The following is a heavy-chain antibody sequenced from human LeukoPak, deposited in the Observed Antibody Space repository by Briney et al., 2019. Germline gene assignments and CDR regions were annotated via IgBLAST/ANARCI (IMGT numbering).Heavy chain of an antibody. V-gene: IGHV3-21*01. CDR2: ISSTDAHI. Sequence: GGSLRLSCAASGFTFSSYGMPWVRQAPGKGLEWVSLISSTDAHIYYADSVRGRFTVSRDNAKNSLYLQMNSLRPEDTGVYYCATISVADPDYWGQGTLVTVSS. J-gene: IGHJ4*01. CDR3: ATISVADPDY. D-gene: IGHD6-19*01. CDR1: GFTFSSYG.